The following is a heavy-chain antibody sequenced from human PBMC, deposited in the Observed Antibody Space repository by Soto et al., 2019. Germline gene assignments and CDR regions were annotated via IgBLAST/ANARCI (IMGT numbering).Heavy chain of an antibody. CDR1: GFTFSNAW. D-gene: IGHD6-19*01. Sequence: PGGSLRLSCVASGFTFSNAWMNWVRQAPGKGLEWVGRIKSKTDGGTTDYAAPVKGRFTISRDDSKNTLYLQMNSLKTEDTAVYYCTTGPRSSGWYSYWGQGTLVTVSS. CDR2: IKSKTDGGTT. J-gene: IGHJ4*02. V-gene: IGHV3-15*07. CDR3: TTGPRSSGWYSY.